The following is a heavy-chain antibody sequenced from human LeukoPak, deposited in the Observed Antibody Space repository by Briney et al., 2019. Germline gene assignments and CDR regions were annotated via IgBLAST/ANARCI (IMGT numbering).Heavy chain of an antibody. D-gene: IGHD1-1*01. Sequence: PSETLSLTCAVSGGSISSSNWWSWVRQPPGKGLEWIGEIYHSGSTNYNPSLKSRVTISVDKSKNQFSLKLSSVTAADTAVYYCAEFQTTYWYFDLWGRGTLVTVSS. CDR2: IYHSGST. J-gene: IGHJ2*01. CDR3: AEFQTTYWYFDL. V-gene: IGHV4-4*02. CDR1: GGSISSSNW.